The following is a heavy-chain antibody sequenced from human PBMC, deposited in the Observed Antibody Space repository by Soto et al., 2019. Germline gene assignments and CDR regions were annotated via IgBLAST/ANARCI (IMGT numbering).Heavy chain of an antibody. J-gene: IGHJ4*02. Sequence: QVQLVESGGGVVQPGRSLRLSCAASGFTFSSYAMHWVRQAPGKGLEWVAVISYDGINKYYADSVKGRFTISRDNSKNTLYLQINSLRAEDTAVYYCARGTLYGLGYSSGWPNFDYWGQGILVTVSS. V-gene: IGHV3-30-3*01. CDR2: ISYDGINK. CDR1: GFTFSSYA. D-gene: IGHD6-19*01. CDR3: ARGTLYGLGYSSGWPNFDY.